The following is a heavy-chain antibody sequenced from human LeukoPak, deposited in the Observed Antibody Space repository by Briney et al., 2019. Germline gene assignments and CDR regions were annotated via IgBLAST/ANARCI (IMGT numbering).Heavy chain of an antibody. D-gene: IGHD4-17*01. J-gene: IGHJ4*02. CDR1: GFTFSSYS. CDR3: ARVRDYGDYPPDY. CDR2: IGGSGTTI. V-gene: IGHV3-48*01. Sequence: GGSLRLSCAASGFTFSSYSMNWVRQAPGKGLEWGSYIGGSGTTIYYADSVKGRFTISRDNAKNSLYLQMSSLRAEDTAVHYCARVRDYGDYPPDYWGQGILVTVSS.